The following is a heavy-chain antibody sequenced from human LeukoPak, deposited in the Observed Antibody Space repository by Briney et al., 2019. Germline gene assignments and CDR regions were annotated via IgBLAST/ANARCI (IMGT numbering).Heavy chain of an antibody. V-gene: IGHV1-69*05. CDR1: GGTFSSYA. CDR3: ASGYYYDSSGYFDY. Sequence: SVKVSCKASGGTFSSYAISWVRQAPGQGLEWMGRIIPIFGTANYAQKFQGRVTITTDESTSTAYMELSSLRSEDTAVYYCASGYYYDSSGYFDYWGQGTLITASS. D-gene: IGHD3-22*01. J-gene: IGHJ4*02. CDR2: IIPIFGTA.